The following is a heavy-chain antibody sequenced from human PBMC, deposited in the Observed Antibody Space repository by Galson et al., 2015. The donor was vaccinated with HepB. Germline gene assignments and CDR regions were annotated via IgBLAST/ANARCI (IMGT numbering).Heavy chain of an antibody. CDR3: ARDSEEVRVAGLYFDY. D-gene: IGHD6-19*01. CDR1: GFTYSSYS. V-gene: IGHV3-48*02. Sequence: SLRLSCAASGFTYSSYSMNWVRQAPGKGLEWVSYISSSSSTIYYADSVKGRFTISRDNAKNSLYPQMNSLRDEDTAVYYCARDSEEVRVAGLYFDYWGQGTLVTVSP. J-gene: IGHJ4*02. CDR2: ISSSSSTI.